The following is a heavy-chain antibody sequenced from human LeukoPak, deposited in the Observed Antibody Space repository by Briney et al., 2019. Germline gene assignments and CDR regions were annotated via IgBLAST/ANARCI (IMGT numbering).Heavy chain of an antibody. CDR2: ISGSGGST. Sequence: GGSLRLSCAASGFTFSSYAMSWVRQAPGKGLEWVSAISGSGGSTYYADSVKGRFTISRDNSKNTLNLQMNSLRAEDTAVYYCAKDRLLWFGECFDYWGQGTLVTVSS. CDR3: AKDRLLWFGECFDY. CDR1: GFTFSSYA. D-gene: IGHD3-10*01. V-gene: IGHV3-23*01. J-gene: IGHJ4*02.